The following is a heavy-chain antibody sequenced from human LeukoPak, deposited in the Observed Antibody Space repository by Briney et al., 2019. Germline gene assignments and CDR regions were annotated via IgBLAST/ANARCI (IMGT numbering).Heavy chain of an antibody. D-gene: IGHD3-22*01. CDR1: GGSFSGYY. CDR3: ARGHGIYYDSSCYYYFDY. CDR2: INHSGST. J-gene: IGHJ4*02. Sequence: SETLSLTCAVYGGSFSGYYWSWIRQPPGKGLEWIGEINHSGSTNYNPSLKSRVTISVDTSKNQFSLKLSSVTAADTAVYYCARGHGIYYDSSCYYYFDYWGQGTLVTVSS. V-gene: IGHV4-34*01.